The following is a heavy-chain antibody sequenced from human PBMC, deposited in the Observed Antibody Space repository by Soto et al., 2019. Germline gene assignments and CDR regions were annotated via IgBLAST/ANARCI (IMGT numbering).Heavy chain of an antibody. V-gene: IGHV3-15*07. J-gene: IGHJ4*02. CDR3: ATPLCKCSSDGYSAVDY. CDR2: IKSKTDGGTT. D-gene: IGHD2-2*01. Sequence: EVQLVESGGGSVMPGGSLRLSCVASGFTFSNAYMNWVRQAPGKGLERVGRIKSKTDGGTTDYGAPVEGRITISRDDTKNTLYMQMNSLKTEDTAVYYCATPLCKCSSDGYSAVDYWGQGALVTVSS. CDR1: GFTFSNAY.